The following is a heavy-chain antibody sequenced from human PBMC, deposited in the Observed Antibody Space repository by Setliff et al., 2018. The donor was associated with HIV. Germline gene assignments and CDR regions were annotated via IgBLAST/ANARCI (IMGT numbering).Heavy chain of an antibody. V-gene: IGHV1-8*02. CDR1: GYTFTSYD. J-gene: IGHJ3*02. D-gene: IGHD1-26*01. CDR2: MNPNSGNT. CDR3: ASPHSGSYYGEDAFDI. Sequence: ASVKVSCKASGYTFTSYDINWVRQATGQGLEWMGWMNPNSGNTGYAQKFQGRVTMTRNTSISTAHMELSSLRSEDTAVYYCASPHSGSYYGEDAFDIWGQGTMVTVS.